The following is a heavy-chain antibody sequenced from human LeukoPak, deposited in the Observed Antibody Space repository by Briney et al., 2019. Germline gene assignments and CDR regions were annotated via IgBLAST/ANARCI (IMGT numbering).Heavy chain of an antibody. D-gene: IGHD4-17*01. CDR1: GGSISSSSYY. J-gene: IGHJ4*02. CDR2: IYKSGRI. CDR3: AASGDYGDFYFDY. Sequence: SETLSLTCTVSGGSISSSSYYWGWIRQPPGKGLEWIGSIYKSGRIYSNPSLKSRVTISVDTSMNQFSLKVSSMTAADTAVYYCAASGDYGDFYFDYWGQGTLVTVSS. V-gene: IGHV4-39*07.